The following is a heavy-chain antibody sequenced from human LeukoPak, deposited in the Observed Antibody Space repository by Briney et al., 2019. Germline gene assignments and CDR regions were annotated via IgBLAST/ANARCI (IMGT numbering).Heavy chain of an antibody. J-gene: IGHJ4*02. CDR1: GYTFTSYG. Sequence: ASVKVSCKASGYTFTSYGISWVRQAPGQGLEWMGWISAYNGNTNYAQKFQGRDTMSRDTSTSTAYMELSSLRSEDTAVYYCVREGVRYIDFWGQGTLVTVSS. V-gene: IGHV1-18*01. D-gene: IGHD3-10*01. CDR3: VREGVRYIDF. CDR2: ISAYNGNT.